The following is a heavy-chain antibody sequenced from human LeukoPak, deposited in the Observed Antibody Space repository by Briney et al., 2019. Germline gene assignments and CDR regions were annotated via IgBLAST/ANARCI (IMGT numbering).Heavy chain of an antibody. J-gene: IGHJ4*02. CDR3: AKDCSF. D-gene: IGHD2-15*01. CDR2: ISGSGGAT. CDR1: GFTFSNYA. Sequence: PGGSLRLSCVGSGFTFSNYAMSWVRQAPGKGLEWVSAISGSGGATYYADSVKGRFTISRDNSRNPLYLQMNRLRAEDTAVYYCAKDCSFWGQGTLVTVSS. V-gene: IGHV3-23*01.